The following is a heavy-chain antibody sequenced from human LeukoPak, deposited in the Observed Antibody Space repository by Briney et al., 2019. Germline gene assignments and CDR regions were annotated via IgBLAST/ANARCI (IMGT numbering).Heavy chain of an antibody. CDR1: GYTFTNYA. CDR2: INTNTGNP. J-gene: IGHJ4*02. CDR3: ARSLWFGESYYFDY. Sequence: ASVTVSFKASGYTFTNYAMNWVRQAPGQGVEWMGWINTNTGNPTYAQGFTGRFVFSLDTSVSTAYLQISSLKAEDTAVYYCARSLWFGESYYFDYWGQGTLVTVSS. V-gene: IGHV7-4-1*02. D-gene: IGHD3-10*01.